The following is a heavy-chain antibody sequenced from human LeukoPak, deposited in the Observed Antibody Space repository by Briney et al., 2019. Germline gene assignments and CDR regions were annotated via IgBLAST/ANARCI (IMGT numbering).Heavy chain of an antibody. D-gene: IGHD1-26*01. Sequence: TGGSLRLSCAASGFSFSDYYMSWIRQAPGKGLEWVSYISSSGSTIYYADSVKGRFTISRDNAKNSLYLQMSSLRAEDTAVYYCAGGPVSYPYYYYMDVWGKGTTVTVSS. V-gene: IGHV3-11*01. CDR3: AGGPVSYPYYYYMDV. CDR2: ISSSGSTI. J-gene: IGHJ6*03. CDR1: GFSFSDYY.